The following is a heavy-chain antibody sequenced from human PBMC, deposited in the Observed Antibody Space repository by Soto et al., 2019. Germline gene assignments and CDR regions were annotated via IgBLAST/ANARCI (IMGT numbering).Heavy chain of an antibody. J-gene: IGHJ6*02. Sequence: PGGSQTLPCRASGFTFTSYSMNWVRQNRGKGLERGSVLSDTGGTTYYADSVKGRFTISRDNSRNTLYLQMNSLRADDTVVFYCGSLPRDGNYANGVDVWGQGTTVSVSS. CDR3: GSLPRDGNYANGVDV. V-gene: IGHV3-23*01. CDR1: GFTFTSYS. CDR2: LSDTGGTT. D-gene: IGHD4-17*01.